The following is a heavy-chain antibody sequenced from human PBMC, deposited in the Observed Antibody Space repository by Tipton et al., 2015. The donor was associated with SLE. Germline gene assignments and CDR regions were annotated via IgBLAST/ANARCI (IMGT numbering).Heavy chain of an antibody. J-gene: IGHJ3*01. CDR3: ARVRVMTYESLELVGIAFDL. D-gene: IGHD2-21*01. CDR2: IYYSGTT. CDR1: GGSISSSNYY. V-gene: IGHV4-39*07. Sequence: TLSLTCTVSGGSISSSNYYWGWLRQPPGKGLEWIVTIYYSGTTYYNPSLKSRVTMSLDTSKNQFSLTLKSVTAADTAVYYCARVRVMTYESLELVGIAFDLWGPGTRVTVSS.